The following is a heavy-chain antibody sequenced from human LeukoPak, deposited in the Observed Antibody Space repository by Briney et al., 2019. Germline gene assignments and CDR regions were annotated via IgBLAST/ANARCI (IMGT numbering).Heavy chain of an antibody. Sequence: GGSLRLSCAASGFTFSSYSMNWVRQAPGKGLEWVSSISSSSSYIYYADSVKGRFTISRDNAKNSLYLQMNSLRADDTAVYYCARDMIAARPNWFDPWGQGTLVTVSS. CDR3: ARDMIAARPNWFDP. V-gene: IGHV3-21*04. CDR1: GFTFSSYS. CDR2: ISSSSSYI. D-gene: IGHD6-6*01. J-gene: IGHJ5*02.